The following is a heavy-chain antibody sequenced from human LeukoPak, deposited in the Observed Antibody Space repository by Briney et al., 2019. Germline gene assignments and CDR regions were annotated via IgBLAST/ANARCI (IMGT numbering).Heavy chain of an antibody. CDR3: ARGGRDGYNRGVDP. CDR1: GFTFSDYS. CDR2: ISFNSRYI. J-gene: IGHJ5*02. V-gene: IGHV3-21*01. Sequence: GGSLRLSCAASGFTFSDYSMNWVRQAPGKGLEWVSSISFNSRYIYYADSVKGRFTISRDNAKNSLYLQMNSLRAEDTAVYYCARGGRDGYNRGVDPWGQGTLVTVSS. D-gene: IGHD5-24*01.